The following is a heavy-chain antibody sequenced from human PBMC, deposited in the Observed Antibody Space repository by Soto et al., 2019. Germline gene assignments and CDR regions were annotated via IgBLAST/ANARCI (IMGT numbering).Heavy chain of an antibody. CDR3: ARVYGYSGYAGFDY. CDR1: GGTFSSYA. Sequence: ASVKVSCKASGGTFSSYAISWVRQAPGQGLEWMGGIIPIFGTANYAQKFQGRVTITADESTSTAYMELSSLRSEDTAVYYCARVYGYSGYAGFDYWGQGTLVTVSS. CDR2: IIPIFGTA. V-gene: IGHV1-69*13. D-gene: IGHD5-12*01. J-gene: IGHJ4*02.